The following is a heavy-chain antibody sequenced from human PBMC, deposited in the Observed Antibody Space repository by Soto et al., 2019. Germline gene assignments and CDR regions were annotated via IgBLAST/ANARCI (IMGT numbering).Heavy chain of an antibody. CDR3: ARAFYDSTGYSVFFDY. CDR2: IIPIFGTA. V-gene: IGHV1-69*06. Sequence: SVKVSCKASGGTFSSYAISWVRQAPGQGLEWMGGIIPIFGTANYAQKFQGRVTITADKSTSTAYMELSSLRSEDTAVYYCARAFYDSTGYSVFFDYWGQGTLVTVSS. J-gene: IGHJ4*02. CDR1: GGTFSSYA. D-gene: IGHD3-22*01.